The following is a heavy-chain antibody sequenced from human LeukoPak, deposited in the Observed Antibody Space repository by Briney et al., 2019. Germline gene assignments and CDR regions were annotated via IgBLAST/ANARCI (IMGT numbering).Heavy chain of an antibody. CDR3: ARVTRDGYNSYYFDY. V-gene: IGHV4-59*01. CDR1: GGSISSSY. J-gene: IGHJ4*02. D-gene: IGHD5-24*01. CDR2: ISYSGST. Sequence: PSETLSLTCTVSGGSISSSYWSWIRQPPGKGLEWIGYISYSGSTSYNPSLKSRVTISVDTSKNQFSLKLSSVTAADTAVYYCARVTRDGYNSYYFDYWGQGTLVTVSS.